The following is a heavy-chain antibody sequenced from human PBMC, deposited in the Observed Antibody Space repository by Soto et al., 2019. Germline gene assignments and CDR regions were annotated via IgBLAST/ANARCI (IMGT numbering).Heavy chain of an antibody. CDR1: DGSISSYY. CDR2: ISYSGST. D-gene: IGHD1-26*01. J-gene: IGHJ4*02. CDR3: ARYRGGSFYFDY. V-gene: IGHV4-59*01. Sequence: SETLSLTCTVSDGSISSYYWSWIRQPPGKGLECIGYISYSGSTYYNPSLKSRVTISVDTSKNQFSLKLSSVTAADTAVYYCARYRGGSFYFDYWGQGTLVTVSS.